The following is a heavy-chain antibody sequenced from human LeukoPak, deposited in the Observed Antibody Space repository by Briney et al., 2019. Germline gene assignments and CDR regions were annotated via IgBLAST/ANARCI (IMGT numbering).Heavy chain of an antibody. V-gene: IGHV4-4*08. D-gene: IGHD1-1*01. J-gene: IGHJ4*02. CDR3: ARLIYNTYSNNWRFDY. CDR2: ISSSGST. CDR1: GGSISSYY. Sequence: SETLSLTCSVSGGSISSYYWSWIRQPPGKGLECIGYISSSGSTNYNPSLESRVTISKDMSKNQFSLKLSSVTAADTALYYCARLIYNTYSNNWRFDYWGQGTLVTVSS.